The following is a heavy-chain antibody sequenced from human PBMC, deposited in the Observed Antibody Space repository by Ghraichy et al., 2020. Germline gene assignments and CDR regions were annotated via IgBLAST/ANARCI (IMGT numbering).Heavy chain of an antibody. J-gene: IGHJ4*02. Sequence: GSLRLSCAVSNGSLSGYYLSWIRQPPGKGLEWIGEVNHRGTTKTNPTLKSRVSMSIDTAKNEVSLNVRSVTAADAAVYYCVPVGQLEFEYRGQGTQVTVST. CDR1: NGSLSGYY. CDR2: VNHRGTT. V-gene: IGHV4-34*01. CDR3: VPVGQLEFEY. D-gene: IGHD6-13*01.